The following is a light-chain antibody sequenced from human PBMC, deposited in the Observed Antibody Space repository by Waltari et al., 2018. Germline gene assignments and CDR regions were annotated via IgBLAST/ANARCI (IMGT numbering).Light chain of an antibody. V-gene: IGKV3-11*01. CDR3: QQRSNWPLT. CDR2: DAS. CDR1: QSVSSY. Sequence: EIVLPQSQATRSLSPGKRATLPCRASQSVSSYLAWYQQKPGQAPRLLIYDASNRATGIPARFSGSGSGTDFTLTISSLEPEDFAVYYCQQRSNWPLTFGGGTKVEIK. J-gene: IGKJ4*01.